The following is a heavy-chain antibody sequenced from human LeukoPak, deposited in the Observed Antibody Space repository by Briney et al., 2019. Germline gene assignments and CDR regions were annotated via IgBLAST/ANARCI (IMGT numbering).Heavy chain of an antibody. J-gene: IGHJ4*02. V-gene: IGHV4-39*01. CDR1: GVSVSSSRYS. CDR3: ARLPYSTYYDILTGYH. CDR2: ISYGGGT. Sequence: PSSTLSLTGTAAGVSVSSSRYSWGWIRQPPGKGLEWIGTISYGGGTYYNPSLKSRDTMSVETSSNQFALKLSSVTAADTAVYYCARLPYSTYYDILTGYHWGQGTLVTVSS. D-gene: IGHD3-9*01.